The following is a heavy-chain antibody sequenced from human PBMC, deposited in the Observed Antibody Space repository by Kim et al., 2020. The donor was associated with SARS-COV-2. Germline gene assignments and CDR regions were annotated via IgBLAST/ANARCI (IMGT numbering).Heavy chain of an antibody. J-gene: IGHJ4*02. CDR1: GYTFTSYA. CDR3: ARDLYDILTGYSPWGY. D-gene: IGHD3-9*01. V-gene: IGHV1-3*01. Sequence: ASVKVSCKASGYTFTSYAMHWVRQAPGQRLEWMGWINAGNGNTKYSQKFQGRVTITRDTSASTAYMELSSLRSEDTAVYYCARDLYDILTGYSPWGYWGQGTLVTISS. CDR2: INAGNGNT.